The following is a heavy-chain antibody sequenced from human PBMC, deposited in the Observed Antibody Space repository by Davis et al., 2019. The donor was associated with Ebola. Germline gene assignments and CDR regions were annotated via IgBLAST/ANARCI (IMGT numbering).Heavy chain of an antibody. D-gene: IGHD3-10*01. CDR1: GFIFKTYT. CDR2: ISYDGSNK. Sequence: GESLKISCAASGFIFKTYTMHWVRQAPGKGLEWVAVISYDGSNKYYADSVKGRFTISRDNSKNTLYLQMNSLRAEDTAVYYCATGLDYWGQGTLVTVSS. CDR3: ATGLDY. V-gene: IGHV3-30*04. J-gene: IGHJ4*02.